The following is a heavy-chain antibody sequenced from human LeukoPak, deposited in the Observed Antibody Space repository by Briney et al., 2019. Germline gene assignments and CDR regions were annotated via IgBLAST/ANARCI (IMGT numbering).Heavy chain of an antibody. Sequence: GESLRLSCAASGFIFSSYVMSWVRQAPGKGLEWVSAVSDSGGSTYYADSVKGRFTISRDNSKNTLYLQMNSLRAEDTAVYYCAKGEKTRPFGGVIDYWGQGTLVTVSS. J-gene: IGHJ4*02. CDR1: GFIFSSYV. D-gene: IGHD3-16*02. CDR2: VSDSGGST. V-gene: IGHV3-23*01. CDR3: AKGEKTRPFGGVIDY.